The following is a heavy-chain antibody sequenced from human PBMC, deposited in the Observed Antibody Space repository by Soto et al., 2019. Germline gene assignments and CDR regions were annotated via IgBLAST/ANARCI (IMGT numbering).Heavy chain of an antibody. CDR3: ARGSYXXXXXXXX. J-gene: IGHJ1*01. V-gene: IGHV4-30-4*01. CDR2: IYYSGST. D-gene: IGHD1-26*01. CDR1: GGSISSGDYY. Sequence: QVQLQESGPGLVKPSQTLSLTCTVSGGSISSGDYYWSWIRQPPGKGLEWIGYIYYSGSTYQNPSLKSRVTISXXXXXXXXXXKLSSXXXXXXXXXYCARGSYXXXXXXXXWG.